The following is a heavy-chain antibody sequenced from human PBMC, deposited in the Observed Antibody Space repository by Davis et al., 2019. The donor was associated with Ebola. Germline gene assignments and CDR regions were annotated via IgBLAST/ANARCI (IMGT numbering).Heavy chain of an antibody. D-gene: IGHD3-22*01. CDR1: GGSISSSSYY. CDR3: ARWAYDSSGYYWDYFDY. Sequence: PSETLSLTCTVSGGSISSSSYYWGWIRQPPGKGLEWIGSIYYSGSTYYNPSLKSRVTISVDTSKNQFSLKLSSVTAADTAVYYCARWAYDSSGYYWDYFDYWGQGTLVTVSS. CDR2: IYYSGST. V-gene: IGHV4-39*01. J-gene: IGHJ4*02.